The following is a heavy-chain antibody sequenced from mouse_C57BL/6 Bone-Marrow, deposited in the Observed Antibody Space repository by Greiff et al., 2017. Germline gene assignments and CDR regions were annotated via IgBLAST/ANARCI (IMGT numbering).Heavy chain of an antibody. CDR2: IHPNSGST. Sequence: QVQLQQPGAELVKPGASVTLSCKASGYTFTSYWMHWVKQRPGQGLEWIGMIHPNSGSTNYNEKFKSKATLTVDKSSRTAYMQLSSLTSEDATIYYCARYPTYYYGSSPLAYWGQGTLVTVSA. D-gene: IGHD1-1*01. V-gene: IGHV1-64*01. CDR1: GYTFTSYW. J-gene: IGHJ3*01. CDR3: ARYPTYYYGSSPLAY.